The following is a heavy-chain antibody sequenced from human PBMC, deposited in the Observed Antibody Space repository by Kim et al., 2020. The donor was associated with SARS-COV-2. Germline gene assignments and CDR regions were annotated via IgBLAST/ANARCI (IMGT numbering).Heavy chain of an antibody. CDR3: ASSEPRIFGTLKVDP. V-gene: IGHV3-74*03. Sequence: GGSLRLSCAASGFSFSTYWMHWVRQAPGKGLEWVARVEPYGGGTTYADAAKGRFTFSRDNAENTLYLQMNSIRVENAAVYYSASSEPRIFGTLKVDPWGRGALVTVSS. D-gene: IGHD3-9*01. CDR2: VEPYGGGT. CDR1: GFSFSTYW. J-gene: IGHJ5*02.